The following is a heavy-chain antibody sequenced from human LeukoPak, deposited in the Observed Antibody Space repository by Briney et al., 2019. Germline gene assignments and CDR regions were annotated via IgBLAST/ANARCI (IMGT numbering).Heavy chain of an antibody. CDR2: ISSNGRST. V-gene: IGHV3-64*02. CDR3: ARRFGEYVNYMDV. D-gene: IGHD3-10*01. CDR1: GFLFRAYA. J-gene: IGHJ6*03. Sequence: GGSLRLSCSASGFLFRAYAMHWVRQAPGKGLEYVSAISSNGRSTYYADSVQGRFTISRDDSKSTLYLQMDSLRPEDMALYYCARRFGEYVNYMDVWGKGTTVTVSS.